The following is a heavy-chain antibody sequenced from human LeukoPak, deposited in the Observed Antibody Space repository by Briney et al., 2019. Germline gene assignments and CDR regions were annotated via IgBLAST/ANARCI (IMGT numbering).Heavy chain of an antibody. V-gene: IGHV3-30*02. CDR3: ARDRTAYSYGTLFDY. CDR1: TFTFNIYG. CDR2: IQYDGSKK. Sequence: GGSLRLSCASTFTFNIYGMHWVLQAPGKGLECVAFIQYDGSKKYYADSVKDRFTISRANSSNTLSLPMNSLRTEDTAVYYCARDRTAYSYGTLFDYWGQGTLVTVSS. D-gene: IGHD5-12*01. J-gene: IGHJ4*02.